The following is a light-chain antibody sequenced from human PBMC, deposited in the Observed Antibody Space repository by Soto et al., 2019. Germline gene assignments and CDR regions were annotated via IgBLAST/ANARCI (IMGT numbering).Light chain of an antibody. CDR3: QQYGSSPIT. CDR2: DAS. CDR1: ERVSSSY. V-gene: IGKV3D-20*01. J-gene: IGKJ5*01. Sequence: IVLTHSPATMSLSPWEIATLSCGASERVSSSYVAWYQMKAGLAPRLLIHDASTRASGIPDRFRGSKSGTDFTLTIRGLEAEDAALYYCQQYGSSPITFGQGTRLEIK.